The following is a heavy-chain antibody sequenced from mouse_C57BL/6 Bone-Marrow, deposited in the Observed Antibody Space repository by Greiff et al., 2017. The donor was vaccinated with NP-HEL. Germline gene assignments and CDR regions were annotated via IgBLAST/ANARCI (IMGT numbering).Heavy chain of an antibody. CDR2: IDPENGDT. CDR3: TTDAEGAMDY. Sequence: DVQLQESGAELVRPGASVKLSCTASGFNIKDDYMHWVKQRPEQGLEWIGWIDPENGDTEYASKFQGKATITADTSSNTAYLQLSSLTSEDTAVYYCTTDAEGAMDYWGQGTSVPVSS. J-gene: IGHJ4*01. CDR1: GFNIKDDY. V-gene: IGHV14-4*01.